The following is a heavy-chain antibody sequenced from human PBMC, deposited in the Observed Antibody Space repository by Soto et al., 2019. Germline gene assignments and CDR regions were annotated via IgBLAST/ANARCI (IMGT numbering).Heavy chain of an antibody. CDR3: ARDFYRSAIGP. Sequence: SSETLSLTCAVSGASVTGADSYWFWIREPAGEGLEWIGYIAYSGDTYSNPSLRSRVTISANKSENKFSLTLKSVRAADTAVYFCARDFYRSAIGPWGQGTSVTVSS. D-gene: IGHD3-3*01. CDR2: IAYSGDT. J-gene: IGHJ5*02. V-gene: IGHV4-31*11. CDR1: GASVTGADSY.